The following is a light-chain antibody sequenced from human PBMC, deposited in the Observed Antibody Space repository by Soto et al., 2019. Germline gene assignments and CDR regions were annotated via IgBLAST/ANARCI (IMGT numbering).Light chain of an antibody. CDR1: QSVSSN. CDR2: GAS. CDR3: QQYNNWPPWT. Sequence: EIVMTQSPATLSVSPGERATLSCRASQSVSSNLAWYQQKPGQAPRLLIYGASTRDTGIQARFSGSGSGTEFTLTISSLQSEDFAVYYCQQYNNWPPWTFGQGTKVEIK. V-gene: IGKV3-15*01. J-gene: IGKJ1*01.